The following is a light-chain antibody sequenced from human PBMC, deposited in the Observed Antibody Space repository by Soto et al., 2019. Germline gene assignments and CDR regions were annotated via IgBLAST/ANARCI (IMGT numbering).Light chain of an antibody. J-gene: IGLJ2*01. Sequence: QSVLTQPASVSGSPGQSITISCTGTSSDIGAHNFVSWYQQHPGKAPKLMLYDVNIRPSGVSNRFSGSKSGNTASLTISGLQAEDEADYYCTSWTTSTTMIFGGGTKLTVL. CDR3: TSWTTSTTMI. CDR1: SSDIGAHNF. V-gene: IGLV2-14*03. CDR2: DVN.